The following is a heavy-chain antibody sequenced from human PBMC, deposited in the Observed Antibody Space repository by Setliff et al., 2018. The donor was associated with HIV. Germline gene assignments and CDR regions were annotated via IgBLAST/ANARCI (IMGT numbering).Heavy chain of an antibody. CDR2: TNSDGSST. Sequence: LRLSCVASGFTFSSRWMLWVRQPPGKGLVWVARTNSDGSSTSHADSVKGRFTISRDNAKSTLYLQMNGLRADDTAVYYCAKGRGRQYYGSGSLPDSWGQGTLVTVSS. J-gene: IGHJ5*01. CDR1: GFTFSSRW. D-gene: IGHD3-10*01. CDR3: AKGRGRQYYGSGSLPDS. V-gene: IGHV3-74*01.